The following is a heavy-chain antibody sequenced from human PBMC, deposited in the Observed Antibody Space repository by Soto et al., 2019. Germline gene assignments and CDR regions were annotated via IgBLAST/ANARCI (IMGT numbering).Heavy chain of an antibody. CDR2: TYYRSKWYN. D-gene: IGHD3-10*01. Sequence: PSQTLSLTCAISGDSVSSNSATWTWIRQSPSRGLEWLGRTYYRSKWYNDYAVSVKSRITINPDTSKNQFSLKLSSVTAADTAVYYCARGRFGELLPTRWFDPWGQGTLVTVSS. V-gene: IGHV6-1*01. CDR3: ARGRFGELLPTRWFDP. CDR1: GDSVSSNSAT. J-gene: IGHJ5*02.